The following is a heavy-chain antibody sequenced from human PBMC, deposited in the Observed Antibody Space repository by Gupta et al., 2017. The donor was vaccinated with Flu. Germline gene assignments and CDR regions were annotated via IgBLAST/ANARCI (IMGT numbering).Heavy chain of an antibody. D-gene: IGHD6-13*01. V-gene: IGHV1-2*02. Sequence: MHWVRQAPVQGLEWMGWINPNSGGTNYAQKFQGRVTMTRDTSITTAYMELSRLRSDDTAVYYCARDSRFAAAGYRTYYFDYWGQGTLVTVSS. J-gene: IGHJ4*02. CDR2: INPNSGGT. CDR3: ARDSRFAAAGYRTYYFDY.